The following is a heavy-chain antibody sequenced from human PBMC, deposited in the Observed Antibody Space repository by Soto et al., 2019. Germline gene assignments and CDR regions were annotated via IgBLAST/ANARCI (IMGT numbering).Heavy chain of an antibody. V-gene: IGHV3-33*01. CDR2: IWYDGTTK. CDR3: ARDVDTTSHLNWFDP. D-gene: IGHD1-1*01. CDR1: GFSLSGYG. J-gene: IGHJ5*02. Sequence: QVQLVESGGGVVQPGRSLRLSCEVSGFSLSGYGMHWVRQTPGKGLEWVAVIWYDGTTKNYADSVKGRFTIFRDSSKNTVYRQMDSLEVEDTAVYYCARDVDTTSHLNWFDPWGQGVMVTVSS.